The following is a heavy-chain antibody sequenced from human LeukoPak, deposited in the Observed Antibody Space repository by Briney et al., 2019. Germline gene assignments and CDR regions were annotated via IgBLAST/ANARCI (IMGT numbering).Heavy chain of an antibody. V-gene: IGHV4-34*01. J-gene: IGHJ6*02. CDR1: GGSFSGYY. Sequence: SETLSHTCAVYGGSFSGYYWSWIRQPPGKGLEWIGEINHSGSTNYNPSLKSRVTISVDTSKNQFSLKLSSVTAADTAVYYCARLVVVAATYYYYGMDVWGQGTTVTVSS. CDR2: INHSGST. CDR3: ARLVVVAATYYYYGMDV. D-gene: IGHD2-15*01.